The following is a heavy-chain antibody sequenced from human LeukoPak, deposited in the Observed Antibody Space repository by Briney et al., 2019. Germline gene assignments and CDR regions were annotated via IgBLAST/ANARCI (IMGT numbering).Heavy chain of an antibody. CDR1: GDSINSYY. Sequence: SETLSLTCTVSGDSINSYYWNWIRQPPGKGLEWIGYIYYSGRTDYNPSLKSRVTTSVDTPKHQFSMKLKSVTAADTAVYFCARGRWLPNAFDIWGQGTMVTVFS. D-gene: IGHD5-24*01. CDR3: ARGRWLPNAFDI. J-gene: IGHJ3*02. V-gene: IGHV4-59*01. CDR2: IYYSGRT.